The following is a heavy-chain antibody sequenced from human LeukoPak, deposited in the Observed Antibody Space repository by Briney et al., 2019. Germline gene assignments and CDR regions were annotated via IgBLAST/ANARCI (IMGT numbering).Heavy chain of an antibody. CDR1: GFTFDDYA. Sequence: GRSLRLSCAASGFTFDDYALHWVRQAPGKGVEWVSGISWNSGSIGYADSVKSRFTISRDNAKNSLYLQMNSLRAEDTALYFCAKAGTYDFWSGYGNLGYYFDYWGQGTLVTVSS. CDR3: AKAGTYDFWSGYGNLGYYFDY. V-gene: IGHV3-9*01. J-gene: IGHJ4*02. D-gene: IGHD3-3*01. CDR2: ISWNSGSI.